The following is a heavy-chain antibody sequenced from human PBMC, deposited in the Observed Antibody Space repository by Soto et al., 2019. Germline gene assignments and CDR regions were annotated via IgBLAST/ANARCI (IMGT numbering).Heavy chain of an antibody. Sequence: GGSLRLSCAASGFPFSSYGMHWVRQAPGKGLEWVAVISYDGSNKYYADSVKGRFTISRDNSKNTLYLQMNSLRAEDTAVYYCAKDGASSHYYYYYGMDVWGQGTTVTVSS. J-gene: IGHJ6*02. CDR1: GFPFSSYG. CDR3: AKDGASSHYYYYYGMDV. CDR2: ISYDGSNK. D-gene: IGHD3-16*01. V-gene: IGHV3-30*18.